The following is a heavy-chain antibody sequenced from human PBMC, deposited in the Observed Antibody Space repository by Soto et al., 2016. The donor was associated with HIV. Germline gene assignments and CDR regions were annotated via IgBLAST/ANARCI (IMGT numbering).Heavy chain of an antibody. CDR3: TSSGNVVGSDY. V-gene: IGHV3-73*01. CDR2: IRIKANNYAT. CDR1: GFSFSGSA. D-gene: IGHD2-21*01. J-gene: IGHJ4*02. Sequence: EVQLVESGGGLVQPGGSLKLSCTASGFSFSGSAMHWVRQASGKGLEWIGRIRIKANNYATSCAASVKGRFTISRDDSKNTAYLQMNSLKIEDSAIYYCTSSGNVVGSDYWGQGTLVSVSS.